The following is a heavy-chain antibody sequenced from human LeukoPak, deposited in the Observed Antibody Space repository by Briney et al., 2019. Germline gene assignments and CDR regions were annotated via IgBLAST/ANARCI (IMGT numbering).Heavy chain of an antibody. V-gene: IGHV3-33*01. CDR1: GLSFSSHG. CDR3: ARARNDYDSNGFSVLDY. J-gene: IGHJ4*02. Sequence: PGGSLRLSCAASGLSFSSHGMHWVRQAPGEGLEWVAVIWYDGSNIYYADSVKGRFTISRDNSKNTLYLQMNSLRAEDTALYYCARARNDYDSNGFSVLDYWGQGTLVTVSS. CDR2: IWYDGSNI. D-gene: IGHD3-22*01.